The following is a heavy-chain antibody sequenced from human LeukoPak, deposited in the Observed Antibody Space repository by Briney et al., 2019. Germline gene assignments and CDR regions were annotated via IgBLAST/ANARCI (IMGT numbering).Heavy chain of an antibody. Sequence: PSETLSLTCAVSGYSISSGYYWGWIRQPPGKGLEWIGTISHSGSTYYNPSLKSRVTISVDTSKNQFSLKLSSVTAADTAVYYCARDKGGFLYFGEYDPWGRGTLVTVSS. V-gene: IGHV4-38-2*02. CDR2: ISHSGST. D-gene: IGHD3-10*01. CDR1: GYSISSGYY. CDR3: ARDKGGFLYFGEYDP. J-gene: IGHJ5*02.